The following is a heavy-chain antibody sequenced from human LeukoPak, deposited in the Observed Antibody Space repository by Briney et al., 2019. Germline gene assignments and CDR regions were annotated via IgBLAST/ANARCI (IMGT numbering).Heavy chain of an antibody. D-gene: IGHD6-19*01. V-gene: IGHV1-46*01. J-gene: IGHJ4*02. Sequence: AAVKLSCKASGYTFTYYYIYWVRQAPGQGLEWMGLINPSGGSTRYAQNFQGRVTMTRDTSTSTVSMELSSLRSEDTAMYYCARGPYSSGWYGLDYWGEGTRVPGSS. CDR2: INPSGGST. CDR3: ARGPYSSGWYGLDY. CDR1: GYTFTYYY.